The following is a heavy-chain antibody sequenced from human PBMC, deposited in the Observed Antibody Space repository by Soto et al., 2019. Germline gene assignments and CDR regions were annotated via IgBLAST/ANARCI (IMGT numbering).Heavy chain of an antibody. CDR1: XYSISSGYY. Sequence: PAEXLXXXCAXSXYSISSGYYWGWIRQPPGXXXXXRGSXXXXXXXXXXXXXXSRXTISVDTSKNQFSLKLSSVAAADTAVYYCARLVVVVVAATDEAPYNWFDPWGQGTLVPVSS. CDR3: ARLVVVVVAATDEAPYNWFDP. D-gene: IGHD2-15*01. CDR2: XXXXXXX. J-gene: IGHJ5*02. V-gene: IGHV4-38-2*01.